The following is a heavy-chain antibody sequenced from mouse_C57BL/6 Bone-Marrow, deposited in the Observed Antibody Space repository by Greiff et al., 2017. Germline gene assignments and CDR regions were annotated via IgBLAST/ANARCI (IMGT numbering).Heavy chain of an antibody. Sequence: QVQLKQSGAELARPGASVKLSCKASGYTFTSYGISWVKQRTGQGLEWIGEIYPRSGNTYYNEKFKGKATLTADKSSSTAYMELRSLTSEDSAVYFCARNCKPLDYWGQGTTLTVSS. J-gene: IGHJ2*01. V-gene: IGHV1-81*01. CDR1: GYTFTSYG. CDR3: ARNCKPLDY. CDR2: IYPRSGNT. D-gene: IGHD6-1*01.